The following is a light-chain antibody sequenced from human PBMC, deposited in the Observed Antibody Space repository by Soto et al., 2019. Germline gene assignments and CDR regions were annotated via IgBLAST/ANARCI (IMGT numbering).Light chain of an antibody. J-gene: IGKJ1*01. V-gene: IGKV1-5*03. CDR2: KAS. Sequence: DIPLTQSPSTVSASVGDRVTITCRASQSLSRWLAWYQQKPGKAPKLLMYKASTLQTGVPSRFGGSGSGTEFTLTISGLQPDDFATYYCQQYDRHPWTFGQGTRV. CDR1: QSLSRW. CDR3: QQYDRHPWT.